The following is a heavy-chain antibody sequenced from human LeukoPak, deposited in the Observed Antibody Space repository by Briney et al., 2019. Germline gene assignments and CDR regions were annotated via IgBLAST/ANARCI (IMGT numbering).Heavy chain of an antibody. CDR1: GYTFTGYY. V-gene: IGHV1-2*02. D-gene: IGHD3-10*01. CDR3: ARGHGSYYYYMDI. Sequence: ASVKVSCKASGYTFTGYYMHWVRQAPGQGLEWLGWINPNTGGTDYAQKFQGRVTMTRDTSTSTAYMELSRLRSDDTAVYHCARGHGSYYYYMDIWGKGTTVTVSS. J-gene: IGHJ6*03. CDR2: INPNTGGT.